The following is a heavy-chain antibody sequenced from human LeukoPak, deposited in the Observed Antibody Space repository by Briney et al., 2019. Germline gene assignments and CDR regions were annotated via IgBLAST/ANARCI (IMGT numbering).Heavy chain of an antibody. CDR3: AKVPLWPDYDIGPY. J-gene: IGHJ4*02. CDR2: IRYDGSNK. V-gene: IGHV3-30*02. CDR1: GFTFSSYG. D-gene: IGHD3-22*01. Sequence: GGSLRLSCAASGFTFSSYGMHWVRQAPGKGLEWVAFIRYDGSNKYYADSVKGRFTISRDNSKNTLYLQMNSLRAEDTAVYYCAKVPLWPDYDIGPYWGQGTLVTVSS.